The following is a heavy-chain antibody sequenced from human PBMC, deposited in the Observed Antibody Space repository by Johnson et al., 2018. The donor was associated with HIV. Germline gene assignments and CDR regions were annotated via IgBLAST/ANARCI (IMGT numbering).Heavy chain of an antibody. CDR2: IHSGGST. CDR1: GFTVRSNY. CDR3: ARDGEWELEDAFDI. J-gene: IGHJ3*02. D-gene: IGHD1-26*01. Sequence: VQLVESGGGVVQPGGSLRLSCAASGFTVRSNYMSWVRQAPGKGLECVSVIHSGGSTYYADSVKGRFTISRDNSTNTVYLQMNSLRAEDTAVYYCARDGEWELEDAFDIGGQGTMVTVSS. V-gene: IGHV3-66*02.